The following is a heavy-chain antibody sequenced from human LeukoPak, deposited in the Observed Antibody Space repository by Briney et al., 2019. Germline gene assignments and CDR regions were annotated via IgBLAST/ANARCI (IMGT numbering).Heavy chain of an antibody. D-gene: IGHD6-19*01. Sequence: GGPLRLSCAASGFTFSSYAMSWVRQAPGKGLEWVSAISGSGGSTYYADSVKGRFTISRDNSKNTLYLQMNSLRAEDTAVYYCAKVVAVAGSPGRFDYWGQGTLVTVSS. V-gene: IGHV3-23*01. CDR1: GFTFSSYA. J-gene: IGHJ4*02. CDR2: ISGSGGST. CDR3: AKVVAVAGSPGRFDY.